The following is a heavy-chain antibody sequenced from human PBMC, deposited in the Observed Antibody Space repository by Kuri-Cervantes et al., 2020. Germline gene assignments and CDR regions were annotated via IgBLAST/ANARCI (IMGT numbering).Heavy chain of an antibody. CDR1: GFIFSDYY. V-gene: IGHV3-11*06. CDR3: ARGALYYGMDI. Sequence: GESLKISCAASGFIFSDYYMSWIRQAPGKGLEWVSSISSSSSYIYYADSVKGRFTISRDNAKNSLYLQMNSLRAEDTAVYYCARGALYYGMDIWGQGTTVTVSS. CDR2: ISSSSSYI. J-gene: IGHJ6*02.